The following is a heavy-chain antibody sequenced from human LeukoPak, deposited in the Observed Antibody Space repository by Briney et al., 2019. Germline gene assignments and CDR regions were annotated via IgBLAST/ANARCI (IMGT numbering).Heavy chain of an antibody. CDR3: ARDWFNQDTGIEI. J-gene: IGHJ4*02. CDR2: VRPEGDFI. V-gene: IGHV3-21*04. D-gene: IGHD1-26*01. CDR1: GFTFSSYS. Sequence: GGSLRLSCAASGFTFSSYSMNWVRQAPGKGLEWVSSVRPEGDFIYYAASVRGRFKVSRDSSENTVYLQMNSLRVGDTAVYFCARDWFNQDTGIEIWGQGALVTVSS.